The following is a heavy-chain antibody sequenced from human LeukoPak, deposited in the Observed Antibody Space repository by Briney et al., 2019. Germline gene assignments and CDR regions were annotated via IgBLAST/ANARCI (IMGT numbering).Heavy chain of an antibody. J-gene: IGHJ4*02. V-gene: IGHV3-30*18. CDR1: GFSFSSYG. D-gene: IGHD5-18*01. CDR2: ISYDGSNK. Sequence: GGSLRLSCAASGFSFSSYGIHWIRQAPGKGLEWVAVISYDGSNKYYADSVRGRFTISRDNSKNTLYLQMNSLRAEDTAVYYCAKEPGGYSYGYDYFDYWGQGTLVTVSS. CDR3: AKEPGGYSYGYDYFDY.